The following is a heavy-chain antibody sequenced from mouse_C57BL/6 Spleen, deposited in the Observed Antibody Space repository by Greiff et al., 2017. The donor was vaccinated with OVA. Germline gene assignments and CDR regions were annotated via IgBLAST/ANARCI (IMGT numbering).Heavy chain of an antibody. D-gene: IGHD4-1*01. J-gene: IGHJ2*01. CDR1: GSTFTSYW. CDR3: ARGKLGGDY. V-gene: IGHV1-69*01. CDR2: IDPSDSYT. Sequence: QVQLQQPGAELVMPGASVKLSCKASGSTFTSYWMHWVKQRPGQGLEWIGEIDPSDSYTNYNHKFKGKSTLTVDKSSSTAYMQLSSLTSEDSAVYYCARGKLGGDYWGQGTTLTVSS.